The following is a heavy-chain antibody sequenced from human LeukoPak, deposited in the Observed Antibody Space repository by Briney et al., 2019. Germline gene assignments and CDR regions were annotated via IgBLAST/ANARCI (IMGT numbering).Heavy chain of an antibody. V-gene: IGHV3-7*01. J-gene: IGHJ4*02. CDR1: EFTFSNYW. CDR2: TNQDGSKN. Sequence: GGSLRLSRAASEFTFSNYWMSWVRQAPGKGLERVAHTNQDGSKNYYVDSVRGRFTISRDNAKNSLYLQMNSLRAEDTAVYYCATTVAGYPDDYFDYWGQGTLVTVSS. D-gene: IGHD6-19*01. CDR3: ATTVAGYPDDYFDY.